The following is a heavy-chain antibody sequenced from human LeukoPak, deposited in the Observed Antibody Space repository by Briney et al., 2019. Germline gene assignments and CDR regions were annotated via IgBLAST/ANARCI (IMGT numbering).Heavy chain of an antibody. CDR1: GDSMSDHH. J-gene: IGHJ6*03. CDR3: ARHYRKDYPDSGSSQYFHYIDV. D-gene: IGHD3-10*01. Sequence: SGTLSLTCAVSGDSMSDHHWSWIRQPPGMTLEWIGYIYASGSTNYNPSLKGRVTISLDTSKNHFSLRLRSVTAADTALYYCARHYRKDYPDSGSSQYFHYIDVWGKGTTVTVSS. V-gene: IGHV4-4*09. CDR2: IYASGST.